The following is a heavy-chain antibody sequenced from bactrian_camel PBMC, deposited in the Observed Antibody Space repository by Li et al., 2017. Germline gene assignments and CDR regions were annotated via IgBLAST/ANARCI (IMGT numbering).Heavy chain of an antibody. J-gene: IGHJ4*01. CDR2: IRRDGAT. CDR1: GFTFDEHD. V-gene: IGHV3S55*01. D-gene: IGHD7*01. Sequence: HVQLVESGGGSVQAGGSLRLSCTASGFTFDEHDMGWYRQAPGNECELASTIRRDGATYYADSVKGRFTISQDNAKNTLYLQMNNLKPEDTAMYYCVADPSVFPVCRIGVMRMDYRGQGTQVTVS. CDR3: VADPSVFPVCRIGVMRMDY.